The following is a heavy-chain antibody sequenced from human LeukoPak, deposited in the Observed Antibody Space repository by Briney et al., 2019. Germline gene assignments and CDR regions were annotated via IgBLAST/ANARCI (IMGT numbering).Heavy chain of an antibody. CDR1: GFTFSSYG. Sequence: GGSLRLSCAASGFTFSSYGMHWVRQAPGKGLEWVAFIRYDGSNKYYADSVKGRFTISRDNSKNTLYLQMNSLRAEDTAVYYCASKPYCGGDCSLDYWGQGTLVTVSS. V-gene: IGHV3-30*02. CDR2: IRYDGSNK. J-gene: IGHJ4*02. CDR3: ASKPYCGGDCSLDY. D-gene: IGHD2-21*02.